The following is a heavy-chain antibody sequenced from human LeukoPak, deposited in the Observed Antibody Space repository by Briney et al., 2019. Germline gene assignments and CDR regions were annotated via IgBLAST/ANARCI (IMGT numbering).Heavy chain of an antibody. D-gene: IGHD3-16*01. CDR3: AKDLTYASQGGSAS. V-gene: IGHV3-30*02. CDR2: IRYDGNSE. Sequence: PSGGSLRLSCTASGFTFSTYDMHWVRQAPGKGLQGVAFIRYDGNSESYADSVKGRLIISRDNSKNTLYLQITSLKAEDTALYFCAKDLTYASQGGSASWGQGTLVIVSS. CDR1: GFTFSTYD. J-gene: IGHJ5*02.